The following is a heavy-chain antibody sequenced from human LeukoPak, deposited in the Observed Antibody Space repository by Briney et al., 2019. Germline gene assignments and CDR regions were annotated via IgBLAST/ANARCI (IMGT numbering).Heavy chain of an antibody. J-gene: IGHJ4*02. CDR1: GFTFSDYY. V-gene: IGHV3-11*04. CDR2: VSSSGSTI. Sequence: KAGGSLRLSCAASGFTFSDYYMSWIRQAPGKGLEWVSYVSSSGSTIYYADSVKGRFTISRDNAKNSLYLQMNSLRAEDTAVYYCARKPAAGDYYFDYWGQGTLVTVSS. D-gene: IGHD6-13*01. CDR3: ARKPAAGDYYFDY.